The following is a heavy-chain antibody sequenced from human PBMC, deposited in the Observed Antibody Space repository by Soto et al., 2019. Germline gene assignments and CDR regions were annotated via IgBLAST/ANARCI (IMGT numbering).Heavy chain of an antibody. D-gene: IGHD3-16*02. V-gene: IGHV3-11*01. CDR1: GFTFSDYY. CDR3: ARVPTYVWGSYRWYYFDY. Sequence: GGSLRLSCAASGFTFSDYYMSWIRQAPGKGLEWVSYISSSGSTIYYADSVKGRFTISRDNAENSLYLQMNSLRAEDTAVYYCARVPTYVWGSYRWYYFDYWGQGTLVTVSS. J-gene: IGHJ4*02. CDR2: ISSSGSTI.